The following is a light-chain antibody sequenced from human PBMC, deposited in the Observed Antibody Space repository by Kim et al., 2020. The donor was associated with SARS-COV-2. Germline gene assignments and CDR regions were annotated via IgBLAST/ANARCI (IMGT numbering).Light chain of an antibody. J-gene: IGLJ3*02. CDR3: CSYAGSTTWV. CDR1: NSDIGTYNL. Sequence: GQSITISCTGTNSDIGTYNLVSWYQRHPGKAPKLIIYQVTERPSGVSNRFSGSRSGNTASLTISDLQAEDEAEYFCCSYAGSTTWVFGGGTQLTVL. CDR2: QVT. V-gene: IGLV2-23*02.